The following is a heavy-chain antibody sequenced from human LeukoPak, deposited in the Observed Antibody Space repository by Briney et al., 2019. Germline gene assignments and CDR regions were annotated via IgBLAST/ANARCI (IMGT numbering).Heavy chain of an antibody. CDR1: GGSISSGSYY. V-gene: IGHV4-61*02. CDR3: ARGTGISYYDSSGYYQDDAFDI. J-gene: IGHJ3*02. Sequence: PSQTLSLTXTVSGGSISSGSYYWSWIRQPAGKGLEWIGRIYTSGRTNYNPSLKSRVTISVDTSKNQFSLKLSSVTAADTAVYYCARGTGISYYDSSGYYQDDAFDIWGQGTMVTVSS. CDR2: IYTSGRT. D-gene: IGHD3-22*01.